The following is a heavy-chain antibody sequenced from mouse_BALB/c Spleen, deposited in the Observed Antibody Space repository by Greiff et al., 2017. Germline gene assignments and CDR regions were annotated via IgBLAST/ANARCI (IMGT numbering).Heavy chain of an antibody. J-gene: IGHJ4*01. CDR2: IYPGSGNT. Sequence: QVQLQQSGAELVRPGTSVKISCKASGYASTNYWLGWVKQRPGHGLEWIGDIYPGSGNTYYNEKFKGKATLTADKSSSTAYMQLSSLTSEDSAVYFCARGDYGSSYVGAMDYWGQGTSVTVSS. CDR3: ARGDYGSSYVGAMDY. D-gene: IGHD1-1*01. V-gene: IGHV1-63*01. CDR1: GYASTNYW.